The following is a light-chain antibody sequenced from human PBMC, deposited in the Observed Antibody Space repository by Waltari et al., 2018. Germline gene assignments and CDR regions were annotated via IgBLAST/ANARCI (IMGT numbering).Light chain of an antibody. CDR2: EFS. V-gene: IGLV2-14*01. Sequence: QSALTQPASLSGSPGQSITISCTGTSTDVGGYNYVSSYQHHPGKAPKLMIYEFSNRPSGVSNRFSGSKSGNTASLTISGLQAEDEADYYCSSYTSSSTLYVFGTGTKVTVL. J-gene: IGLJ1*01. CDR1: STDVGGYNY. CDR3: SSYTSSSTLYV.